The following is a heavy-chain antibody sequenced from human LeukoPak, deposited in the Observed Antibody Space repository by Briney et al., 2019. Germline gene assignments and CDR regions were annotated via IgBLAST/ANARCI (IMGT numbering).Heavy chain of an antibody. CDR1: GFTFEDYA. V-gene: IGHV3-9*01. Sequence: GGSLRLSCAASGFTFEDYAMHWVRQAPGKGLEWVSGISWNSGSIGYADSVKGRFTISRDNAKNSLYLQMNSLRAEDTAVYYCAKATGYLLWGQGTLVTVSS. D-gene: IGHD1-14*01. CDR2: ISWNSGSI. J-gene: IGHJ4*02. CDR3: AKATGYLL.